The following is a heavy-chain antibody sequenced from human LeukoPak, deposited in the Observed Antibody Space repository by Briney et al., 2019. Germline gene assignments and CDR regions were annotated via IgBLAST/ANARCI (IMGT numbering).Heavy chain of an antibody. J-gene: IGHJ4*02. Sequence: SETLSLTCTVSGGSISSNNYFWGWIRQPPGKGLEWIGSIYDSGSTYYNPSLKSRVAISVDTSKNQFSLKLNSVTAADTAMYYCQSRFLEWLLDYWGQGTLVTVSS. CDR3: QSRFLEWLLDY. CDR1: GGSISSNNYF. CDR2: IYDSGST. V-gene: IGHV4-39*01. D-gene: IGHD3-3*01.